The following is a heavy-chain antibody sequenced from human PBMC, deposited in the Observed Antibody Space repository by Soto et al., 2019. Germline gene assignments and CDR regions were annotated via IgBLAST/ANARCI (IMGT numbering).Heavy chain of an antibody. V-gene: IGHV4-31*03. CDR1: GGSITSGGYY. CDR3: ATRTDYYYGSGSLGGMDV. Sequence: QVQLQESGPGLVKPAQTLSLTCTVSGGSITSGGYYWSWIRQLPGKDLERIGSIYYSGSTYYNPSLKSRVTISVDTSKNQFSLKLNSVTAADTAVYYCATRTDYYYGSGSLGGMDVWGQGTTVTVSS. CDR2: IYYSGST. J-gene: IGHJ6*02. D-gene: IGHD3-10*01.